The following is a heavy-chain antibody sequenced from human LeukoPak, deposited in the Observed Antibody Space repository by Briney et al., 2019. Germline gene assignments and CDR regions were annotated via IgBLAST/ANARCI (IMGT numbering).Heavy chain of an antibody. CDR3: ARDLSGSYGMDV. CDR2: IYYGGST. Sequence: TSETLSLTCTVSGGSISSYYWSWIRQPPGKGPEWIGYIYYGGSTNYNPSLKSRVTISVDTSKNQFSLKLSSVTAADTAVYYCARDLSGSYGMDVWGQGTTVTASS. CDR1: GGSISSYY. V-gene: IGHV4-59*01. D-gene: IGHD1-26*01. J-gene: IGHJ6*02.